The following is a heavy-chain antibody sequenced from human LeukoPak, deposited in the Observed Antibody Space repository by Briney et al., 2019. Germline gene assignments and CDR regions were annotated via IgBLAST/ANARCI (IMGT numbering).Heavy chain of an antibody. Sequence: SETLSLTCTVSGGSISSSSYYWGWIRQPPGKGLEWIGSIYYSGSTYYNPSLKSRVTISVDTSKNQFPLKLSSVTAADTAVYYCAREGLLNWFDPWGQGTLVTVSS. V-gene: IGHV4-39*06. D-gene: IGHD2/OR15-2a*01. J-gene: IGHJ5*02. CDR1: GGSISSSSYY. CDR3: AREGLLNWFDP. CDR2: IYYSGST.